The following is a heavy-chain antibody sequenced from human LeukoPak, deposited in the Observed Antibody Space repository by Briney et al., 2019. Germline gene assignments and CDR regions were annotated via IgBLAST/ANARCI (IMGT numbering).Heavy chain of an antibody. Sequence: SETLSLTCTVSGGSISSYYWSWIRQPPGKGQEWIGYIYYSGSTNYNPSLKSRVTISVDTSKNQFSLKLSSVTAADTAVYYCARVPHYGSGSDAFDIWGQGTMVTVSS. V-gene: IGHV4-59*01. CDR1: GGSISSYY. CDR2: IYYSGST. CDR3: ARVPHYGSGSDAFDI. J-gene: IGHJ3*02. D-gene: IGHD3-10*01.